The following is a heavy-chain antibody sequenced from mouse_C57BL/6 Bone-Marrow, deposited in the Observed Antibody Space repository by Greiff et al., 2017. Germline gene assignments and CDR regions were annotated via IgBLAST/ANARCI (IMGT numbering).Heavy chain of an antibody. J-gene: IGHJ1*03. CDR2: IDPSDSYT. CDR1: GYTFTSYW. V-gene: IGHV1-50*01. Sequence: QVHLQQSGAELVKPGASVKLSCKASGYTFTSYWMQWVKQRPGQGLEWIGEIDPSDSYTNYNQKFKGKATLTVDTSSSTAYMQLSSLTSEDSAVYYCAREVLTTVVAPYFDVWGTGTTVTVSS. CDR3: AREVLTTVVAPYFDV. D-gene: IGHD1-1*01.